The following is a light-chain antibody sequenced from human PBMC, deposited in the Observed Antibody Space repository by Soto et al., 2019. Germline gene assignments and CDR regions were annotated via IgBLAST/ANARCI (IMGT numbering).Light chain of an antibody. CDR3: CSFAGSYTSYV. CDR1: SNY. J-gene: IGLJ1*01. V-gene: IGLV2-11*01. CDR2: DVS. Sequence: QSALTQPRLVSGSPGQSVTISCSGTSNYVSWYQQHPGKAPKLMIYDVSKRPSGVPDRFSGSKSGNTASLTISGLQAEDEADYYCCSFAGSYTSYVFGSGTKVTVL.